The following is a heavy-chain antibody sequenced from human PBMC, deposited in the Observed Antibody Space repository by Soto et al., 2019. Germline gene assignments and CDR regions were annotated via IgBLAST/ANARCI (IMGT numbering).Heavy chain of an antibody. CDR1: GGTSTRYA. V-gene: IGHV1-69*06. J-gene: IGHJ4*02. CDR2: IVPMFGTS. CDR3: NRGSEYDFWSGYL. Sequence: ERLVQSGAEVRKPGSSVKVSCKVTGGTSTRYAINWVRQAPGQGLEWMGGIVPMFGTSKYAQKFQGGVTITADTSTNIAYMELRSLRSEDTAVYYCNRGSEYDFWSGYLWGQGTLVSVSS. D-gene: IGHD3-3*01.